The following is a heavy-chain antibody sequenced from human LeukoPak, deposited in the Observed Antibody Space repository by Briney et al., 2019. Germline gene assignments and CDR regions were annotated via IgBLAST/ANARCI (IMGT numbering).Heavy chain of an antibody. CDR1: GFTFSSYG. D-gene: IGHD3-22*01. J-gene: IGHJ4*02. V-gene: IGHV3-33*01. Sequence: GGSLRLSCAASGFTFSSYGMHWVRQAPGKGLEWVAVIWYDGSNKYYADSVKGRFTISRDNSKNTLYLQMNSLRAEDTAVYYCARDRGALYDSSGYYAYWGQGTLVTVSS. CDR3: ARDRGALYDSSGYYAY. CDR2: IWYDGSNK.